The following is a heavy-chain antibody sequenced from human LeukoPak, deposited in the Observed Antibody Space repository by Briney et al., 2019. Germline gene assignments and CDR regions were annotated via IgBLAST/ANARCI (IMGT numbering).Heavy chain of an antibody. CDR3: ASEGMGYGDHYFDY. J-gene: IGHJ4*02. CDR2: IYSGGNT. D-gene: IGHD4-17*01. Sequence: GGSLRLSCAASGFTVSSNYMSWVRQAPGKGLEWVSVIYSGGNTYYADSVKGRFTISRDNSKNTVFLQMNGLRAEDTAVYYCASEGMGYGDHYFDYWGQGALVTVSS. V-gene: IGHV3-53*01. CDR1: GFTVSSNY.